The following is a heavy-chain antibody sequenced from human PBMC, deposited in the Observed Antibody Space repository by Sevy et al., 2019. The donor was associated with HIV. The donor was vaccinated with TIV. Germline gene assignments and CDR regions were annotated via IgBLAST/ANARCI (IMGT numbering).Heavy chain of an antibody. CDR3: ARGKSGYGYALNY. CDR1: GFSFSSYD. V-gene: IGHV3-66*01. Sequence: GGSLRLSCAASGFSFSSYDMHWVRQAPGKGLEGVSVIHSDDTTYHADSVKDRFTISRDNFKNTLYLHMSSLRAEVTAVYYCARGKSGYGYALNYWGQGTLVTVSS. D-gene: IGHD5-18*01. CDR2: IHSDDTT. J-gene: IGHJ4*02.